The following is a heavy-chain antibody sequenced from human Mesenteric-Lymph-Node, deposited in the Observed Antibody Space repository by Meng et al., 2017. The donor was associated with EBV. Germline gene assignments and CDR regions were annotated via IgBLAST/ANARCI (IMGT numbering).Heavy chain of an antibody. J-gene: IGHJ5*02. Sequence: QVRRAGAGPGRVKPSEPLSLTCPVSSGSISSHYWSWIRQSAGKGLEWIGQIDYSGTTKYNPSLKSRVTLSVDTSKNQLSLRLTSVTAADTAIYYCARDHSSGYGFWSTYSVFDPWGQGTLVTVSS. CDR1: SGSISSHY. CDR3: ARDHSSGYGFWSTYSVFDP. CDR2: IDYSGTT. V-gene: IGHV4-59*11. D-gene: IGHD3-3*01.